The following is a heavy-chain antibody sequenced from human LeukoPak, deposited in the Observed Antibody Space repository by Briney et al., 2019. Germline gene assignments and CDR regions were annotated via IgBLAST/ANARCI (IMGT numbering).Heavy chain of an antibody. CDR3: ARDGVPDYYDSSGYLNY. V-gene: IGHV3-20*04. Sequence: GGSLRLSCAASGFTFDDYGMSWVRETPGKGLEWVSAINWNGGTTDYADSVKGRFTISRDNSKNTLYLQMNSLRAEDTAVYYCARDGVPDYYDSSGYLNYWGQGTLVTVSS. J-gene: IGHJ4*02. D-gene: IGHD3-22*01. CDR2: INWNGGTT. CDR1: GFTFDDYG.